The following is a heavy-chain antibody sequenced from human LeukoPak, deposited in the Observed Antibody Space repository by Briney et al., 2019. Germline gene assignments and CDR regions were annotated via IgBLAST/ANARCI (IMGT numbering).Heavy chain of an antibody. CDR3: AKEDEVRGVIISPYDY. CDR1: GFTFSSYE. J-gene: IGHJ4*02. CDR2: IRYDGSNK. D-gene: IGHD3-10*01. V-gene: IGHV3-30*02. Sequence: GGSLRLSCAASGFTFSSYEMNWVRQAPGKGLEWVAFIRYDGSNKYYADSVKGRFTISRDNSKNTLYLQMNSLRAEDTAVYYCAKEDEVRGVIISPYDYWGQGTLVTVSS.